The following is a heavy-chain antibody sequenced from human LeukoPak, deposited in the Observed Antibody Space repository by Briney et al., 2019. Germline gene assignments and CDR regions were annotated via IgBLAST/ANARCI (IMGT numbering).Heavy chain of an antibody. Sequence: ASVEVSCKASGYTFTSYYMHWVRQAPGQGLEWMGIINPSGGSTSYAQKFQGRVTMTRDTSTSTVYMELSSLRSEDTAVYYCARDFPRGGYSYGHYYFDYWGQGTLVTVSS. J-gene: IGHJ4*02. CDR1: GYTFTSYY. CDR2: INPSGGST. CDR3: ARDFPRGGYSYGHYYFDY. V-gene: IGHV1-46*01. D-gene: IGHD5-18*01.